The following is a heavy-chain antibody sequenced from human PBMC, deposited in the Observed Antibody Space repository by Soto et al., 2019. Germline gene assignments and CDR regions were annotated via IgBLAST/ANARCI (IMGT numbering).Heavy chain of an antibody. CDR3: ASGGTRRYSSGWYEIDY. J-gene: IGHJ4*02. CDR1: GGSISSYY. D-gene: IGHD6-19*01. V-gene: IGHV4-59*01. CDR2: IYYSGST. Sequence: SETLSLTCTVSGGSISSYYWSWIRQPPGKGLEWIGYIYYSGSTNYNPSLKSRVTISVDTSKNQFSLKLSSVTAADTAVYYCASGGTRRYSSGWYEIDYWGQGTLVTVSS.